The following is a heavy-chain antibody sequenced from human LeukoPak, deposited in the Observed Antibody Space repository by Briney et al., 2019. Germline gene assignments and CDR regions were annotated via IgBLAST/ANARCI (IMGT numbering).Heavy chain of an antibody. CDR1: GYSISSCYY. J-gene: IGHJ4*02. V-gene: IGHV4-38-2*01. CDR2: IYHSGST. CDR3: ARAPGFDYFDY. Sequence: SETLSLTCAVSGYSISSCYYWGWLRQPPGKGLEWIGSIYHSGSTYYNPSLKSRVTIAVETSKNQSSLKLSSVTAADTAVYYCARAPGFDYFDYWGQGTLVTVSS.